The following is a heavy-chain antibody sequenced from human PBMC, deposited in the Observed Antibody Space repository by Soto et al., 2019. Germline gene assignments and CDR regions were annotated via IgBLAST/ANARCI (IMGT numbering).Heavy chain of an antibody. CDR3: ADKSLYSGSPRVYNGMDV. CDR1: GLAFSSYS. CDR2: ISYSSNTI. V-gene: IGHV3-48*02. D-gene: IGHD1-26*01. Sequence: EVQLVESGGGLVQPGGSLRLSCAASGLAFSSYSMNWVRQAPGKGREWVSYISYSSNTIYYADSVKGRFTISRDNARNSLYLQMSSLRDEDTAVYYCADKSLYSGSPRVYNGMDVWGQGPTVTGSS. J-gene: IGHJ6*02.